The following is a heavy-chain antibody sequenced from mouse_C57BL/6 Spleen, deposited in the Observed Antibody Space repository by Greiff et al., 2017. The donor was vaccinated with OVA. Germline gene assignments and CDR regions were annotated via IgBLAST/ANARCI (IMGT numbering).Heavy chain of an antibody. CDR2: ISYDGSN. Sequence: EVKLVESGPGLVKPSQSLSLTCSVTGYSITSGYYWNWIRQFPGNKLEWMGYISYDGSNNYNPSLKNRISITRDTSKNQFFLKLNSVTTEDTATYYCARDHSNLDYWGQGTTLTVSS. CDR1: GYSITSGYY. D-gene: IGHD2-5*01. J-gene: IGHJ2*01. V-gene: IGHV3-6*01. CDR3: ARDHSNLDY.